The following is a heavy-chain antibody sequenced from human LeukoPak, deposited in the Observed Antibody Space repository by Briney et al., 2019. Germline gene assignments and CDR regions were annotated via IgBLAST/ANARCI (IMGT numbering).Heavy chain of an antibody. D-gene: IGHD2-21*02. CDR1: GFTVSSYY. CDR2: IYSGGST. J-gene: IGHJ3*02. Sequence: GGSLTLSCAASGFTVSSYYMSWVRQAPGKGLEWVSVIYSGGSTYYADSMKGRFTISRDNSKSTLYLQMNSLRAEDTAVYYCARDRGCGDCYPPANDAFDIWGQGTMDTVSS. V-gene: IGHV3-66*01. CDR3: ARDRGCGDCYPPANDAFDI.